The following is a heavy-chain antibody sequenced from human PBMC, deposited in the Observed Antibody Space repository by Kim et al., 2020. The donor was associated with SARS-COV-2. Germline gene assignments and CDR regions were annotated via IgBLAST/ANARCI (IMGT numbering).Heavy chain of an antibody. V-gene: IGHV3-30*02. D-gene: IGHD2-8*01. Sequence: RFTISRDNSKNTLYLQMNSLRAEDTAVYYCATGGYCTNGVCRGTSWFDPWGQGTLVTVSS. CDR3: ATGGYCTNGVCRGTSWFDP. J-gene: IGHJ5*02.